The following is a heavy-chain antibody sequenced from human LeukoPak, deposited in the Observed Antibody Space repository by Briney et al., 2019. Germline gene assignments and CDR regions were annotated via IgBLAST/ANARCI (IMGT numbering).Heavy chain of an antibody. J-gene: IGHJ4*02. V-gene: IGHV4-30-2*01. D-gene: IGHD3-3*01. CDR3: AKERGYYDFWSGYYPYFDY. CDR1: GGSISSGGYS. Sequence: PSETLSLTCAVSGGSISSGGYSWSWIRQPPGKGLEWIGYIYHSGSTYYNPSLKSRVTISVDRSKNQFSLKLSSVTAADTAVYYCAKERGYYDFWSGYYPYFDYWGQGTLVTVSS. CDR2: IYHSGST.